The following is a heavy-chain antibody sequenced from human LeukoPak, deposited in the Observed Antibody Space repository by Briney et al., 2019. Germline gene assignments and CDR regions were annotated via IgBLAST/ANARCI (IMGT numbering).Heavy chain of an antibody. CDR1: GYTFTSYY. J-gene: IGHJ5*02. D-gene: IGHD6-13*01. V-gene: IGHV1-2*02. CDR3: ARVAAAGMVYWFDP. CDR2: INPNSGGT. Sequence: GASMKVSCKASGYTFTSYYMHWVRQAPGQGLEWMGWINPNSGGTNYAQKFQGRVTMTRDTSISTAYMELSRLRSDDTAVYYCARVAAAGMVYWFDPWGQGTLVTVSS.